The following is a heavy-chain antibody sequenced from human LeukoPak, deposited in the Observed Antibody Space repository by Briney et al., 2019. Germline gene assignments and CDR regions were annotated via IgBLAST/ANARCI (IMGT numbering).Heavy chain of an antibody. CDR3: AREGGYYYGSGSHPGDYYYYYYMDV. CDR2: IKQDGSEK. CDR1: GFTFSSYW. Sequence: PGGSLRLSCAASGFTFSSYWMSWVRQAPGKGLEWVANIKQDGSEKYCVDSVKGRFTISRDNAKNSLYLQMNSLRAEDTAVYYCAREGGYYYGSGSHPGDYYYYYYMDVWGKGTTVTVSS. V-gene: IGHV3-7*01. D-gene: IGHD3-10*01. J-gene: IGHJ6*03.